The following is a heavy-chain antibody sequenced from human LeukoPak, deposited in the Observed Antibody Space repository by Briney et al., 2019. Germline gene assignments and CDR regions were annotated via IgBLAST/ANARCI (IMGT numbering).Heavy chain of an antibody. CDR3: AKAGVGAIFTFDY. CDR2: ISGTGGST. Sequence: GGSLRLSCVASGFTFSSYAMSWVRQAPGKGLEWVSAISGTGGSTYYADSVKGRATISRDNSKNTLYLQMNSLRAEDTAVYYCAKAGVGAIFTFDYWGQGALVTVSS. CDR1: GFTFSSYA. J-gene: IGHJ4*02. V-gene: IGHV3-23*01. D-gene: IGHD1-26*01.